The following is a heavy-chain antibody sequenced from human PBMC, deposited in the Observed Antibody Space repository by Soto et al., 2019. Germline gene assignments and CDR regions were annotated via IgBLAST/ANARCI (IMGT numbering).Heavy chain of an antibody. J-gene: IGHJ5*02. CDR3: ARDPAYDFGDYWFDP. CDR1: GFTFSSYA. V-gene: IGHV3-30-3*01. CDR2: ISYDGSNK. D-gene: IGHD4-17*01. Sequence: QVQLVESGGGVVQPGRSLRLSCAASGFTFSSYAMHWVRQAPGKGLEWVAVISYDGSNKYYADSVKGRFTISRDNSKNKLYLQMNSLRAEDTAVYYCARDPAYDFGDYWFDPWGQGTLVTVSS.